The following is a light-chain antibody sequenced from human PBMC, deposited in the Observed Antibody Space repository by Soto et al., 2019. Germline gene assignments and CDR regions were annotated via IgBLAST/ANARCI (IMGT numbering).Light chain of an antibody. CDR3: SSSTARSTHVV. V-gene: IGLV2-14*01. CDR2: DVT. J-gene: IGLJ2*01. CDR1: SGDIGGHDY. Sequence: QSALTQPASVSGSPGQSLTISCTGASGDIGGHDYVSWYQKHPGKAPKLIIYDVTHRPSGVSNRFSGSKSGNTASLTISGLQAEDEADYYCSSSTARSTHVVFGGGTKLTVL.